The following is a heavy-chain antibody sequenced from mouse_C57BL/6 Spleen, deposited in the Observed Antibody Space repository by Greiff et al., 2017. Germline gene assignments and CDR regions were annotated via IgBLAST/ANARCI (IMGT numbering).Heavy chain of an antibody. CDR3: ARVATVVAPYWYFDV. CDR2: INPNNGGT. D-gene: IGHD1-1*01. Sequence: EVQLQQSGPELVKPGASVKISCKASGYTFTDYYMNWVKQSHGKSLAWIGDINPNNGGTSYNQKFKGKATLTVDKSSSTAYMELRSLTSEDSAVYYCARVATVVAPYWYFDVWGTGTTVTVSS. J-gene: IGHJ1*03. CDR1: GYTFTDYY. V-gene: IGHV1-26*01.